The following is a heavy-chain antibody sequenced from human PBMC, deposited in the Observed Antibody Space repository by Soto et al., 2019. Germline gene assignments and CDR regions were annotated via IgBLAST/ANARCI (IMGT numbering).Heavy chain of an antibody. CDR2: IYYSGST. CDR1: GTSISSSDYY. D-gene: IGHD3-3*01. CDR3: ARDRVVLRFLEWLPYGMDV. V-gene: IGHV4-39*02. J-gene: IGHJ6*02. Sequence: SETLSLTCTVSGTSISSSDYYWGWIRQPPGKGREWITSIYYSGSTYYNQSLKSRVTISVDTSKNQFSLKLSSVTAADTAVYYCARDRVVLRFLEWLPYGMDVWGQGTTVTVSS.